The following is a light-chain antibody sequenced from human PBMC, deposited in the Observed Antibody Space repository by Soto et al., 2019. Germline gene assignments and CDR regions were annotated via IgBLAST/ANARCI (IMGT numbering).Light chain of an antibody. J-gene: IGKJ1*01. Sequence: VLTQSPLSLPVTPGEPASISCRSSQSLLHSNGNIYLDWYLQKPGQSPQLLIYLGSIRASGVTDRFSCSGSGTDVTLKITRVEAEDVGVYYCMQAIQAPRTFGLGTKVEIK. V-gene: IGKV2-28*01. CDR2: LGS. CDR1: QSLLHSNGNIY. CDR3: MQAIQAPRT.